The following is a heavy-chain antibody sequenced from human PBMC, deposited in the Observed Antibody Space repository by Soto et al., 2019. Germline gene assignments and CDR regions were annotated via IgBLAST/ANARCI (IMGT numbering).Heavy chain of an antibody. CDR3: ARVRITMVRGVVYYYYGMDV. CDR2: INHSGST. J-gene: IGHJ6*02. CDR1: GGSFSGYY. Sequence: SETLSLTCAVYGGSFSGYYWSWIRQPPGKGLEWIGEINHSGSTNYNPSLKSRVTISVDTSKNQFSLKPSSVTAADTAVYYCARVRITMVRGVVYYYYGMDVWGQGTTVTVSS. D-gene: IGHD3-10*01. V-gene: IGHV4-34*01.